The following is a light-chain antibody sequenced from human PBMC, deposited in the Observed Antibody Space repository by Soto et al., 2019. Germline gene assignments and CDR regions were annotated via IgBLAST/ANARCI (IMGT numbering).Light chain of an antibody. CDR1: SSDVGGYNY. J-gene: IGLJ1*01. CDR2: EVN. V-gene: IGLV2-8*01. CDR3: SSYAGSTNV. Sequence: QSVLTHPPSASWSPGHSVSISCTGTSSDVGGYNYVSWYQQHPGKAPKLMIYEVNKRPSGVPDRFSGSKSGNTASLTVSGLQAEDEAHYYCSSYAGSTNVFGTGTKVTVL.